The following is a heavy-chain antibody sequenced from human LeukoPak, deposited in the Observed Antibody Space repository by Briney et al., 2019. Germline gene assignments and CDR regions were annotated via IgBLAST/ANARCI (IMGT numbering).Heavy chain of an antibody. D-gene: IGHD2-15*01. CDR3: GWSPNTFYLDY. CDR1: GYTFTGYY. CDR2: INPNSGGT. V-gene: IGHV1-2*02. J-gene: IGHJ4*02. Sequence: ASVKVSCKASGYTFTGYYIHWVRRAPGQGLEWMGWINPNSGGTNSAQKFQGRVTMTRDTSISTAYMELSRLQSDDTAVYYCGWSPNTFYLDYGGQGTLVTVSS.